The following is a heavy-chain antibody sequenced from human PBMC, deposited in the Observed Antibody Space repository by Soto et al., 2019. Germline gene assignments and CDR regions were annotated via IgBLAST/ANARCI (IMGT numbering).Heavy chain of an antibody. CDR2: IYPSDSYT. V-gene: IGHV5-10-1*01. CDR3: ATLAPARYYYFGIHV. CDR1: GYSFNNYW. Sequence: GESQQISCQGCGYSFNNYWITWVRQVPGKGLEWLSRIYPSDSYTNYSPSLEGRVTVSVAKSISTAYLQWGSLQASDSTTYYCATLAPARYYYFGIHVWGQGTPVTVSS. J-gene: IGHJ6*02.